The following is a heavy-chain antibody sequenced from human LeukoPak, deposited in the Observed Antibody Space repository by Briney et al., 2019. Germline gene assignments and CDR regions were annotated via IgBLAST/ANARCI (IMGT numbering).Heavy chain of an antibody. V-gene: IGHV3-21*01. J-gene: IGHJ6*03. CDR2: ISSSSSYI. CDR3: AREQNEWGYYYYYYMDV. Sequence: GGSLRLSCAASGFTFSSYSMNWVRQAPGKGLEWVSSISSSSSYIYYADSVKGRFTISRDNAKNSLYLQMNSLRAEDTAVYYCAREQNEWGYYYYYYMDVWGKGTTVTVSS. CDR1: GFTFSSYS. D-gene: IGHD2-8*01.